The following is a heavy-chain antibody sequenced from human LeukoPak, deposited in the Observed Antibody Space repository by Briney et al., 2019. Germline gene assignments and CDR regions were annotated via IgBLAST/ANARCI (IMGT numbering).Heavy chain of an antibody. D-gene: IGHD3-10*01. CDR2: IYTSGST. CDR1: GGSISSYY. CDR3: ARHRYYYRSGSYYGAPYYMDV. Sequence: SETLSLTCTVSGGSISSYYWSWIRQPAGKGLEWIGRIYTSGSTYYNPSLKSRVTISVDTSKNQFSLKLSSVTAADTAVYYCARHRYYYRSGSYYGAPYYMDVWGKGTMVTISS. J-gene: IGHJ6*03. V-gene: IGHV4-4*07.